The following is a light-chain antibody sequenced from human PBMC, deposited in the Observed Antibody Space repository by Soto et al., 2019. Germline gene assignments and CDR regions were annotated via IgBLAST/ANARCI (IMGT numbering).Light chain of an antibody. CDR3: QQSYSLPLT. V-gene: IGKV1-39*01. J-gene: IGKJ3*01. CDR1: QSISDY. CDR2: GAS. Sequence: DIQMTQSPSSLSASVGDRVAITCRSSQSISDYLNWYQQKPGKALKLVIYGASNLHSGVPPRFSGSGSGSEFPLIINGLQPDDFAIYFCQQSYSLPLTFGPGTKVDV.